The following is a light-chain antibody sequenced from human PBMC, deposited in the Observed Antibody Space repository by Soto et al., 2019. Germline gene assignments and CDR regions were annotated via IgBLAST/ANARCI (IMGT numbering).Light chain of an antibody. CDR3: QEHHAAPLT. Sequence: DGKMTRTPSVYFSAVDERFTITCRASQGSGNYLAWYQQKPGKVPKLLIYTSSTLQSGVPSRFSGSGSGTDITLTITNLQPQDVPTSYCQEHHAAPLTFGGGTKVDIK. J-gene: IGKJ4*01. CDR2: TSS. V-gene: IGKV1-27*01. CDR1: QGSGNY.